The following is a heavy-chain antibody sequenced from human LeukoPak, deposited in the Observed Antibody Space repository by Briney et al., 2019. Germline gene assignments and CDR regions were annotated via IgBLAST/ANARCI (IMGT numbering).Heavy chain of an antibody. Sequence: SSETLSLTCTVSGGSISSGDYYWNWIRQPPGKGLEWIGYIYYSGSTSYNPSLKSRVTILMDTSKNQFSLNLSSVTAADTAVYYCARWFYYGSGRRQFDYWGQGTLVTVSS. D-gene: IGHD3-10*01. J-gene: IGHJ4*02. CDR3: ARWFYYGSGRRQFDY. CDR2: IYYSGST. V-gene: IGHV4-30-4*01. CDR1: GGSISSGDYY.